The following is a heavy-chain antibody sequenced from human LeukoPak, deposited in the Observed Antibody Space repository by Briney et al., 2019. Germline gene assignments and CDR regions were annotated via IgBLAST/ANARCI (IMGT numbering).Heavy chain of an antibody. CDR2: VYSGGST. V-gene: IGHV3-53*01. Sequence: GGSLRLSCAASGFNVSSNNMNWVRQAPGKGLEWVSIVYSGGSTHYADSVKGRFTISRDNAKNSLYLQMNCLRAQDTAVYYCARDGYDYVWGSYREGFYYFEYWGQGTLVTVSS. CDR1: GFNVSSNN. D-gene: IGHD3-16*02. J-gene: IGHJ4*02. CDR3: ARDGYDYVWGSYREGFYYFEY.